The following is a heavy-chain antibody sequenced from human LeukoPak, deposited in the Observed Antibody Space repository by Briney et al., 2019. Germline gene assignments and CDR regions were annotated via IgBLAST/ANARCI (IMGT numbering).Heavy chain of an antibody. Sequence: GASVKVSCKASGYTFTSYDINWVRQATGQGLEWMGWMNPNSGNTGYAQKFQGRVTMTEDTSTDTAYMELSSLRSEDTAVYYCATDAPMHYDSSGYTFDYWGQGTLVTVSS. CDR1: GYTFTSYD. CDR2: MNPNSGNT. J-gene: IGHJ4*02. D-gene: IGHD3-22*01. V-gene: IGHV1-8*01. CDR3: ATDAPMHYDSSGYTFDY.